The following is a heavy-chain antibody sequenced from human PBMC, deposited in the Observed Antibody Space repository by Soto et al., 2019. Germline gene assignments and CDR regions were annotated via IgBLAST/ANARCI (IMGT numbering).Heavy chain of an antibody. V-gene: IGHV3-23*01. D-gene: IGHD5-12*01. CDR1: GFTFSSYA. J-gene: IGHJ5*02. CDR2: ISGSGGST. CDR3: AKDPRRVATYRNWFDP. Sequence: GGSLRLSCAASGFTFSSYAMSWVRQAPGKGLEWVSAISGSGGSTYYADSVKGRFTITRDNSKNALYLQMNSLRAEDTAVYYCAKDPRRVATYRNWFDPWGQGTLVTVSS.